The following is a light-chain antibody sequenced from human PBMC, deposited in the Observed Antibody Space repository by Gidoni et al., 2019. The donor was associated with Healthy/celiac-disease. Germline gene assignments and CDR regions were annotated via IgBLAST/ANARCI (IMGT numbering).Light chain of an antibody. CDR2: DAS. J-gene: IGKJ4*01. CDR3: QQRSNWLT. CDR1: QSVSSY. V-gene: IGKV3-11*01. Sequence: EIVLTQSPATLTLSPVERATLSRRASQSVSSYLAGYQQKPGQAPMLLIYDASNRATGIPDRFSGSGSGTVFTLTISILEHEDFAVYYWQQRSNWLTFGGGTKVEIK.